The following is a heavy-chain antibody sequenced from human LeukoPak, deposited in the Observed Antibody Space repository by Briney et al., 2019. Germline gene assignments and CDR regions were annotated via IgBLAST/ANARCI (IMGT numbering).Heavy chain of an antibody. CDR3: ARGYDFWSGYYPRYYFDY. Sequence: SETLSLTCTVSGGSISSSSYYWGWIRQPPGKGLEWIGSIYYSGSTYYNPSLKSRATISVDTSKNQFSLKLSSVTAADTAVYYCARGYDFWSGYYPRYYFDYWGQGTLVTVSS. CDR2: IYYSGST. CDR1: GGSISSSSYY. J-gene: IGHJ4*02. D-gene: IGHD3-3*01. V-gene: IGHV4-39*01.